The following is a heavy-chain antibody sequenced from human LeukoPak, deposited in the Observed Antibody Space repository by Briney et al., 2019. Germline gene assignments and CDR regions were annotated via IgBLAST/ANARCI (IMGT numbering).Heavy chain of an antibody. Sequence: SETLSLTCTVSGGSISSYYWSLIRQPAGKGLEWIGRIYTSGSTNYNPSLKSRVTMSVDTSKNQFSLKLSSVTAADTAVYYCARDWYYYDSSGPIGGDAFDIWGQGTMVTVSS. D-gene: IGHD3-22*01. J-gene: IGHJ3*02. V-gene: IGHV4-4*07. CDR2: IYTSGST. CDR3: ARDWYYYDSSGPIGGDAFDI. CDR1: GGSISSYY.